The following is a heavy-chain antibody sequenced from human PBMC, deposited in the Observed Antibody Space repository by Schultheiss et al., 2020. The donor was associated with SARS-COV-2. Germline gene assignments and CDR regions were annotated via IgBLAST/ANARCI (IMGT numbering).Heavy chain of an antibody. CDR1: GFTFSDYY. Sequence: GGSLRLSCAASGFTFSDYYMSWIRQAPGKGLEWVSYISSSGSTIYYADSVKGRFTISRDNAKNSLYLQMNSLRAEDTAVYYCAKAMAYCGGDCYSFDYWGQGTLVTVSS. V-gene: IGHV3-11*01. CDR3: AKAMAYCGGDCYSFDY. J-gene: IGHJ4*02. CDR2: ISSSGSTI. D-gene: IGHD2-21*01.